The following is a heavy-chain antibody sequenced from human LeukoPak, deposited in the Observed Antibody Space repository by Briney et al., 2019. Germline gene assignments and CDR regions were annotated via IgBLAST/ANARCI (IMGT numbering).Heavy chain of an antibody. CDR1: GFTFSSYS. Sequence: PGGSLRLSCAASGFTFSSYSMNWVRQAPGKGLEWVSSISSSSSYIYYADSVKGRFTISRDNAKNSLYLQMNSLRAEDTAVYYCARDVDSSGYYPNYYYYYMDVWGKGTTVTVSS. J-gene: IGHJ6*03. CDR2: ISSSSSYI. CDR3: ARDVDSSGYYPNYYYYYMDV. D-gene: IGHD3-22*01. V-gene: IGHV3-21*01.